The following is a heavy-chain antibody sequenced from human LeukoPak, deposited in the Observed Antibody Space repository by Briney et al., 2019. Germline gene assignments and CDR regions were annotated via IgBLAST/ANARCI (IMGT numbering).Heavy chain of an antibody. CDR1: GFTFSRYW. V-gene: IGHV3-74*01. CDR2: INSDGRST. CDR3: ARFSEVYYYVDV. D-gene: IGHD2/OR15-2a*01. J-gene: IGHJ6*03. Sequence: PGGSLRLSCVASGFTFSRYWMHWVRQAPGKGLVWVSRINSDGRSTNYADSVKGRFTISRDDAKKSVYLQMNSLRAEDTAVYYCARFSEVYYYVDVWGTGTTVTVSS.